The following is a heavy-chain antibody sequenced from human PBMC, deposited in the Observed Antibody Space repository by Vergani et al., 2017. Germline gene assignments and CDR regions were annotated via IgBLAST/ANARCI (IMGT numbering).Heavy chain of an antibody. J-gene: IGHJ3*02. CDR3: ARAPRRLGAFDI. V-gene: IGHV3-13*04. Sequence: EVQLVESGGGLVQPGGSLRLSCAASGFTFSSYDMPWVRQATGKGLEWVSAIGTAGDTYYPGSVKGRFTISRENAKNSLYLQMNSLRAGDTAVYYCARAPRRLGAFDIWGQGTMVTVSS. CDR2: IGTAGDT. CDR1: GFTFSSYD. D-gene: IGHD5-12*01.